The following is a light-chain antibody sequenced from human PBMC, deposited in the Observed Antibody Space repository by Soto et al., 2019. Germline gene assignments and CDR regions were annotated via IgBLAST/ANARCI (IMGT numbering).Light chain of an antibody. CDR1: QSISTW. CDR3: QQYNGYPHS. V-gene: IGKV1-5*03. CDR2: KAS. J-gene: IGKJ2*01. Sequence: DIQMTQSPSTLSASVGDRVTITCRASQSISTWLAWYQQKPGKAPKLLIYKASSLRNGVPSRFSGSSSWTEFTLTNNSLQPDDFASYYCQQYNGYPHSFGQGTKLEIK.